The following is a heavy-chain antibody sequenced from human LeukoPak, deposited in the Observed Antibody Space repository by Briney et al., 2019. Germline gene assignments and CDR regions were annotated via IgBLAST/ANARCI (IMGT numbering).Heavy chain of an antibody. V-gene: IGHV3-7*01. CDR3: ARSSRSSSGY. CDR1: GFTFSNYW. CDR2: IKQDGSDK. D-gene: IGHD6-13*01. J-gene: IGHJ4*02. Sequence: GGSLRLSCAVSGFTFSNYWMSWVRQAPGKGLEWVANIKQDGSDKNYVDSMKGRFTISRDNAKNSLYLQMNSLRAEDTAVYYCARSSRSSSGYWGQGTLVTVSS.